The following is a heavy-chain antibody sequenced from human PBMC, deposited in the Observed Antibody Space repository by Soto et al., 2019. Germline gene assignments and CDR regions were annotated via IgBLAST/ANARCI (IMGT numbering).Heavy chain of an antibody. J-gene: IGHJ6*02. CDR1: GYTFTSYT. V-gene: IGHV1-3*05. CDR2: INAGNGNT. CDR3: ARDPSYYVMDV. Sequence: QVQLVQSGAEEKKPGASVKVSCKASGYTFTSYTMHWVRQAPGQRLEWMGWINAGNGNTKYSQKFQGRVTITRDTSASTAYMELSSLRSEDTAVHYCARDPSYYVMDVWGQGTTVTVSS.